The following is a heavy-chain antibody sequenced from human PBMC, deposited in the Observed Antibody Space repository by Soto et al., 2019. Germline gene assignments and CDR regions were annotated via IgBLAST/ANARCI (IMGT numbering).Heavy chain of an antibody. J-gene: IGHJ3*02. V-gene: IGHV1-18*01. CDR1: GYTFINYA. CDR2: ISTYKGNT. CDR3: ASVEATTDAFDI. D-gene: IGHD1-1*01. Sequence: QIQLVQSGPEVKKPGASVKVSCKASGYTFINYAISWVRQAPGQGLEWMGWISTYKGNTNYAQTLQGRVTMTTDTSTSTAYMELRSLRSDDTAVYYCASVEATTDAFDIWGQGTMVTVSS.